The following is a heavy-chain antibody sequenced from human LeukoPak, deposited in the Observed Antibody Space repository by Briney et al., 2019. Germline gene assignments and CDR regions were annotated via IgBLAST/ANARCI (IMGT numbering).Heavy chain of an antibody. CDR2: ISGSGGST. CDR3: AKDRHDSSGYYSDY. V-gene: IGHV3-23*01. J-gene: IGHJ4*02. CDR1: GFTFSSYA. D-gene: IGHD3-22*01. Sequence: PGGSLRLSRAASGFTFSSYAMSWVRQAPGKGLEWVSAISGSGGSTYYADSVKGRFTISRDNSKNTLYLQMNSLRAEGTAVYYCAKDRHDSSGYYSDYWGQGTLVTVSS.